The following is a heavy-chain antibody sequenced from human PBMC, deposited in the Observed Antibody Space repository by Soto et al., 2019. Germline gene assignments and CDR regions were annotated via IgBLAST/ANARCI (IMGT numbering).Heavy chain of an antibody. CDR3: ARVREYDRNFDY. J-gene: IGHJ4*02. D-gene: IGHD3-10*01. CDR1: GFTFTNYW. V-gene: IGHV3-7*05. Sequence: EVQVEDSGGGLVQPGGSLRLSCVASGFTFTNYWMSWVRQAPGKGLEWVASIKHDGNEKYYVDPVKGRFTISRDNGKNSVSLQMNSLRAEDTAVYYCARVREYDRNFDYWGQGTLVTVSS. CDR2: IKHDGNEK.